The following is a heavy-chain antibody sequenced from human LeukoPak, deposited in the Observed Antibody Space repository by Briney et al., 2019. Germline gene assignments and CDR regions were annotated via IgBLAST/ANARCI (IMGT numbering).Heavy chain of an antibody. J-gene: IGHJ4*02. CDR1: GFTFSDYY. CDR2: ISSSGSTI. D-gene: IGHD3-16*02. Sequence: GGSLRLSCAASGFTFSDYYMSWIRQAPGKGLEWVSYISSSGSTIYYADSVKGRFTISRDNAKNSLYLQMNSLRAEDTAVYYCAKDHVPYDYVWGSYRPEMFWDYWGQGTLVTVSS. CDR3: AKDHVPYDYVWGSYRPEMFWDY. V-gene: IGHV3-11*01.